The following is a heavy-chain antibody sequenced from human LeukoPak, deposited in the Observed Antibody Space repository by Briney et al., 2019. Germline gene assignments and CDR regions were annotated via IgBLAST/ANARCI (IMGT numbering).Heavy chain of an antibody. Sequence: PGRSLRLSCAASGFTFSSYGMPWVRQAPGKGLEWVAVIWYDGSNKYYADSVKGRFTISRDNSKNTLYLQMNSLRAEDTAVYYCARDGYCSSTSCHFDYWGQGTLVTVSS. CDR3: ARDGYCSSTSCHFDY. V-gene: IGHV3-33*01. CDR2: IWYDGSNK. J-gene: IGHJ4*02. CDR1: GFTFSSYG. D-gene: IGHD2-2*03.